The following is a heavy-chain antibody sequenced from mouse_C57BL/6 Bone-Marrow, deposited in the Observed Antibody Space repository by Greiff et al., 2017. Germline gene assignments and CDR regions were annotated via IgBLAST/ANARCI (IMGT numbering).Heavy chain of an antibody. Sequence: QVQLKQPGAELVKPGASVKLSCKASGYTFTSYWMQWVKQRPGQGLEWIGEIDPSDSYTNYNQKVKGKATLSVDTSSSTAYMTLSSLTSEYAAVYYCASIPYDGYYVGARDYWGQGSSVTVSS. CDR1: GYTFTSYW. CDR3: ASIPYDGYYVGARDY. CDR2: IDPSDSYT. V-gene: IGHV1-50*01. D-gene: IGHD2-3*01. J-gene: IGHJ4*01.